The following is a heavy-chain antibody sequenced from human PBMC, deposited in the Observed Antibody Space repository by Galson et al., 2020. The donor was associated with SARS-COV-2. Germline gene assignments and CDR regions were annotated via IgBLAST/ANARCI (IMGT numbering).Heavy chain of an antibody. CDR1: GGSISSGSYY. V-gene: IGHV4-61*02. Sequence: SETLSLTCNVSGGSISSGSYYWTWIRQPAGKTLEWIGRIFPSGSTTYNPTLRSRVTISIDTSRNQFSLRVTSVTAADTAVYYCARGLYYSDSGSLSGFAPWGRGIMGT. CDR3: ARGLYYSDSGSLSGFAP. J-gene: IGHJ5*02. D-gene: IGHD3-10*01. CDR2: IFPSGST.